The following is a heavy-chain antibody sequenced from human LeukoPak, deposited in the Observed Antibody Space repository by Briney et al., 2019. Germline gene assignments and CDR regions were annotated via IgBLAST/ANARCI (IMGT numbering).Heavy chain of an antibody. V-gene: IGHV3-21*01. CDR3: ARVAAAGTYDFYYMDV. Sequence: GGSLRLSCAASGFTFSSYSMNWVRQAPGKGLEWVSSISSSSSYIYYADSVKGRFTISRDNAKNSLYLQMNSLRAEDTAVYYCARVAAAGTYDFYYMDVWGKGTTVTVSS. CDR1: GFTFSSYS. D-gene: IGHD6-13*01. CDR2: ISSSSSYI. J-gene: IGHJ6*03.